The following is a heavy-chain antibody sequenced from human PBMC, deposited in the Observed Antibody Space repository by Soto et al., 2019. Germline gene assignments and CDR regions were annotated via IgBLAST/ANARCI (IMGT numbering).Heavy chain of an antibody. J-gene: IGHJ4*02. CDR1: GFTFSSYG. CDR3: ARDPESYGYGSYFDY. Sequence: GGSLRLSCAASGFTFSSYGMHWVRQAPGKGLEWVAVIWYDGSNKYYADSVKGRFTISRDNSKNTLYLQMNSLRAEDTAVYYCARDPESYGYGSYFDYWGQGTLVTVSS. D-gene: IGHD5-18*01. V-gene: IGHV3-33*01. CDR2: IWYDGSNK.